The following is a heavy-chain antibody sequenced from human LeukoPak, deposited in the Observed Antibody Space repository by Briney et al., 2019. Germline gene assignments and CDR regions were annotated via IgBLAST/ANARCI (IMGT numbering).Heavy chain of an antibody. V-gene: IGHV3-21*01. CDR3: ARVVASAHFDY. J-gene: IGHJ4*02. CDR1: GFTLSSSG. D-gene: IGHD5-12*01. Sequence: GGSLRLSCAASGFTLSSSGMNWVRQAPGKGLEWVSSIVSSSSYIYYADSVKGRFTISRDNAKNSLYLQMNSLRAEDTALYYCARVVASAHFDYWGQGTLVTVSS. CDR2: IVSSSSYI.